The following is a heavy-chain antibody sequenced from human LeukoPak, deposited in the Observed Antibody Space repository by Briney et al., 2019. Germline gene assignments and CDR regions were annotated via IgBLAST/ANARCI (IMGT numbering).Heavy chain of an antibody. CDR2: INQAGSVQ. J-gene: IGHJ4*02. CDR1: GFSFSAYY. CDR3: ARAVRGGADTY. D-gene: IGHD3-10*02. Sequence: PGGSLRLSCAASGFSFSAYYMNWVRQAPGKGPEWLANINQAGSVQNYVDSVRGRFTIFRDNAKNSLFLQMNSLRAEDTAVYYCARAVRGGADTYWGQGTLVAVSS. V-gene: IGHV3-7*04.